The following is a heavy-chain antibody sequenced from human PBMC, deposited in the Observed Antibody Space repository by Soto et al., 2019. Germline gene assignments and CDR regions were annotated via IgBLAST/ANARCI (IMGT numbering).Heavy chain of an antibody. CDR3: AKDKGTPRKWVFYYYYGMDV. V-gene: IGHV3-30*18. J-gene: IGHJ6*02. CDR2: ISYDGSNK. CDR1: GFTFSGYG. Sequence: PGGSLRLSCAASGFTFSGYGMHWVRQAPGKGLEWVAVISYDGSNKYYADSVKGRFTISRDNSKNTLYLQMNSLRAEDTAVYYCAKDKGTPRKWVFYYYYGMDVWGQGTTVTVSS. D-gene: IGHD2-15*01.